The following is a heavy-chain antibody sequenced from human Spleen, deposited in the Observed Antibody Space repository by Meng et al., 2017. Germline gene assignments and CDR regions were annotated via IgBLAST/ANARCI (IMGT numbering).Heavy chain of an antibody. Sequence: GESLKISCAASGFIFSSYDMNWVRQAPGKGLEWVSGISGSVGSTYYADSVKGRFTISRDKSKNTLFLQMNSLRAEDTAIYYCAKMGDGDYRYYYGMDVWGQGTTVTVSS. CDR1: GFIFSSYD. J-gene: IGHJ6*02. D-gene: IGHD4-17*01. CDR2: ISGSVGST. V-gene: IGHV3-23*01. CDR3: AKMGDGDYRYYYGMDV.